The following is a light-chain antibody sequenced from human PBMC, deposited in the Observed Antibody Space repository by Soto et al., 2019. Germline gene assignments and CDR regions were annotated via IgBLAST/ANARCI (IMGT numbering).Light chain of an antibody. CDR3: CSYAGNSLWV. Sequence: QSALTQPRSVSGSPGQSVTISCTGSSSDVGGSNFVSWYQQHPVKAPKLVIYDVSKRPSGVPDRFSGSKSGNTASLTISGLQAEEEADYYCCSYAGNSLWVFGGGTKLTVL. CDR2: DVS. J-gene: IGLJ3*02. V-gene: IGLV2-11*01. CDR1: SSDVGGSNF.